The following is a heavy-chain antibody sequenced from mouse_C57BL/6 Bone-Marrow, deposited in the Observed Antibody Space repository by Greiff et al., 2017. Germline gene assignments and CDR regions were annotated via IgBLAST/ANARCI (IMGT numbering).Heavy chain of an antibody. D-gene: IGHD3-2*02. J-gene: IGHJ3*01. Sequence: EVQLMESGPVLVKPGASVKMSCKASGYTFTDYYMNWVKQSHGKSLEWIGVINPYNGGTSYNQKFKGKATLTVDKSSSTAYMELNSLTSEDSAVYYCAPTAQAPFAYWGQGTLVTVSA. CDR1: GYTFTDYY. V-gene: IGHV1-19*01. CDR2: INPYNGGT. CDR3: APTAQAPFAY.